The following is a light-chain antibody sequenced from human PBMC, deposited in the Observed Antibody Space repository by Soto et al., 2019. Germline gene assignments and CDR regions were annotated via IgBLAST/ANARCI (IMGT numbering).Light chain of an antibody. CDR2: DAS. V-gene: IGKV3-11*01. CDR1: QSVSSY. CDR3: QQRSNWLFT. J-gene: IGKJ3*01. Sequence: EIVLTQSPATLSLSPGERATLSCRASQSVSSYLDWYQQRPGQAPRLLVYDASNRATGIPARFIGSGSGTDFSLTIRSLGPEDFAVYYCQQRSNWLFTFGPGTKVDIK.